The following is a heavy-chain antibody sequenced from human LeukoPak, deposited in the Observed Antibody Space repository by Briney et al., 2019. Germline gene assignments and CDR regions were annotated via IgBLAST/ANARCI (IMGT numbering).Heavy chain of an antibody. J-gene: IGHJ4*02. D-gene: IGHD3-10*01. CDR2: ISGRGTST. CDR1: GFTFSDNG. Sequence: GGTLRLSCAASGFTFSDNGMSWVRQAPGKGLEWVSGISGRGTSTSYADSVKGRFTISRDNAKNTLYLQMNGLRADDTAVYYCAKWRRGTGSLDYWGQGTLVTVSS. CDR3: AKWRRGTGSLDY. V-gene: IGHV3-23*01.